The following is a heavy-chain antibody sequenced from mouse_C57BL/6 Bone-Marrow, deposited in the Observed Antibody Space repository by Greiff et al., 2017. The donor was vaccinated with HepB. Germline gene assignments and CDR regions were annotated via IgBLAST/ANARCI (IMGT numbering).Heavy chain of an antibody. J-gene: IGHJ3*01. CDR2: IDPSDSYT. V-gene: IGHV1-69*02. D-gene: IGHD1-1*01. CDR3: ARILLRYPFAY. Sequence: QVQLKQSGAELARPGASVKLSCKASGYTFTSYGISWVKQRTGQGLEWIGEIDPSDSYTKYNQKFKGKATLTVDKSSSTAYMQLSSLTSEDSAVYYCARILLRYPFAYWGQGTLVTVSA. CDR1: GYTFTSYG.